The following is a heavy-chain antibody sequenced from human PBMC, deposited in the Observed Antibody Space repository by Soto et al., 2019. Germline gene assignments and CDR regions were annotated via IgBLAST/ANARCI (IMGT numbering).Heavy chain of an antibody. V-gene: IGHV4-30-4*01. D-gene: IGHD3-3*01. CDR3: ARVSFGVVITLPEDYYGMDV. CDR1: GGSISSGDYY. CDR2: IYYSGST. Sequence: SETLSLTCTVSGGSISSGDYYWSWIRQPPGKGLEWIGYIYYSGSTYYNPSLKSRVTISVDTSRNQFSLKLSSVTAADTAVYYCARVSFGVVITLPEDYYGMDVWGQGTTVTVSS. J-gene: IGHJ6*02.